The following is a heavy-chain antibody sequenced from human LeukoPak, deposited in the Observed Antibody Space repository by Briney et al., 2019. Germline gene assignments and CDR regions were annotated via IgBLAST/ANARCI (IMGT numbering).Heavy chain of an antibody. Sequence: GGSLRLSCAASGFTFRTFAMSWVRQAPGKGLECVSVISAGGGNTYYADSVKGRFTISRDNSKSTLYLQMTSLRAEDTAVYYCAKDRLGYDSLGKFFDYWGQGTLVTVSS. D-gene: IGHD3-22*01. V-gene: IGHV3-23*01. CDR1: GFTFRTFA. CDR3: AKDRLGYDSLGKFFDY. CDR2: ISAGGGNT. J-gene: IGHJ4*02.